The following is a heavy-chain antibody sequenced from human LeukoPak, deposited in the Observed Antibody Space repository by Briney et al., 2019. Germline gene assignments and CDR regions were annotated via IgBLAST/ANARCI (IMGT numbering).Heavy chain of an antibody. J-gene: IGHJ4*02. CDR2: IYPGDSDT. Sequence: GESLKISCKGSGYRFTSYWVGWVRQMPGKGLEWMGIIYPGDSDTRYSPSFQGQVTISADKSISTAYLQWSSLKASDTAMYYCARHSYGESHPPDYWGQGTLVTVSS. CDR3: ARHSYGESHPPDY. D-gene: IGHD3-10*01. CDR1: GYRFTSYW. V-gene: IGHV5-51*01.